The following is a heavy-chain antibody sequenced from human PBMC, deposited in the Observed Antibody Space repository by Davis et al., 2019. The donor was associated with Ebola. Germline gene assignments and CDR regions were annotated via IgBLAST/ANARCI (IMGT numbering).Heavy chain of an antibody. J-gene: IGHJ4*02. CDR3: TVGGIGGMGDY. Sequence: ASVKVSCKASGFILTNYAFHWVRQAPGQRLEWVGWVHGGNGNTKYSQRFQGRVTITTDTSASTVYMELSSLRYEDTAVYYCTVGGIGGMGDYWGQGTLVTVSS. CDR1: GFILTNYA. CDR2: VHGGNGNT. D-gene: IGHD1-26*01. V-gene: IGHV1-3*01.